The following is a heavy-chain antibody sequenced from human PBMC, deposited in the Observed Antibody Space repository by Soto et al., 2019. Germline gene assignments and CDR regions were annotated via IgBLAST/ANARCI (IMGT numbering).Heavy chain of an antibody. Sequence: ASVKVSCKASGGTFSSYAISWVRQAPGQGLEWMGGIIPIFGTANYAQKFQGRVTITADESTSTAYMELSSLRSEDTAVYYCARGGYSSSWTTFGYYYGMDVWGQGTTVTVSS. D-gene: IGHD6-13*01. V-gene: IGHV1-69*13. J-gene: IGHJ6*02. CDR2: IIPIFGTA. CDR1: GGTFSSYA. CDR3: ARGGYSSSWTTFGYYYGMDV.